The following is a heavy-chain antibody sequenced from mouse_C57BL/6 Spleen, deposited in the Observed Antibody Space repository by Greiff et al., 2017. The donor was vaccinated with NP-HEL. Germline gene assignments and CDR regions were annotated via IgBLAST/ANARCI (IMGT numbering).Heavy chain of an antibody. CDR2: IDPSDSET. V-gene: IGHV1-52*01. D-gene: IGHD1-1*01. CDR3: AREGITTVVATDYFDY. Sequence: QVQLKQPGAELVRPGSSVKLSCKASGYTFTSYWMHWVKQRPIQGLEWIGNIDPSDSETHYNQKFKDKATLTVDKSSSTAYMQLSSLTSEDSAVYYCAREGITTVVATDYFDYWGQGTTLTVSS. CDR1: GYTFTSYW. J-gene: IGHJ2*01.